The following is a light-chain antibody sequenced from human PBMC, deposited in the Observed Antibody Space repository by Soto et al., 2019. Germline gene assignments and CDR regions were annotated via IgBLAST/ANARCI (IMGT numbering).Light chain of an antibody. CDR2: SAS. V-gene: IGKV3-15*01. J-gene: IGKJ1*01. CDR3: QQYNNWPPWT. Sequence: EIVMTQSPATLSVSPGERATLSCRASRSISSTVAWYQQKPGQAPRLLIHSASTRATGIPARFSGAGSGTEFTLAIGSLQSEDVAVYYCQQYNNWPPWTFGQGTKVDIK. CDR1: RSISST.